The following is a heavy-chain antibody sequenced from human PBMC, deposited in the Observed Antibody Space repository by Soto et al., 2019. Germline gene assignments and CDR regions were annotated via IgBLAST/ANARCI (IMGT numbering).Heavy chain of an antibody. J-gene: IGHJ6*02. CDR2: IYPGDSDT. CDR1: GYSFNSYW. CDR3: ARRNYYYYYGMDV. V-gene: IGHV5-51*01. Sequence: GESLKISCKGSGYSFNSYWIGWVRQMPGKGLEWMGIIYPGDSDTRYSPSFQGQVTISADKSISTAYLQWSSLKASDTAMYYCARRNYYYYYGMDVWGQGTTVTVSS.